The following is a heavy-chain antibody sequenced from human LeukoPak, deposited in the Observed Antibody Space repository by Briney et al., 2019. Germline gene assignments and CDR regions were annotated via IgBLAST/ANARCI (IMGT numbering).Heavy chain of an antibody. J-gene: IGHJ4*02. CDR1: GFTFSSYW. D-gene: IGHD6-13*01. V-gene: IGHV3-7*01. Sequence: GGSLRLSCAASGFTFSSYWMSCVRQAPGKGLEWVANIKQDGSEKYYLDSVKGRFTISRDNAKNSLYLQMNSLRAEDTAVCYCARSGSTGWSGTNFDYWGQGTLVTVSA. CDR2: IKQDGSEK. CDR3: ARSGSTGWSGTNFDY.